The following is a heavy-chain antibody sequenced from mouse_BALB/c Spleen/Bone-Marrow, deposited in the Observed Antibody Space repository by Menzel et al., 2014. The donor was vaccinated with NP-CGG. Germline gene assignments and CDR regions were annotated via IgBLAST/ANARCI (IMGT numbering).Heavy chain of an antibody. V-gene: IGHV1S137*01. CDR3: ARSGRYGAYYAMDY. CDR1: GYTFTDYA. Sequence: QVQLKQSGAELVRPGVSVKISCKGSGYTFTDYAMHWVKQSHAKSLEWIGVISTYYGDASYNQKFKGKATMTVDKSSSTAYMELARLTSEDSAIYYCARSGRYGAYYAMDYWGQGTSVTVSS. CDR2: ISTYYGDA. D-gene: IGHD2-14*01. J-gene: IGHJ4*01.